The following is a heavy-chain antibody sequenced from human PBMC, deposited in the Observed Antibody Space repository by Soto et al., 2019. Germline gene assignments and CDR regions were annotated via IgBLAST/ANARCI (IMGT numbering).Heavy chain of an antibody. D-gene: IGHD3-3*02. CDR3: ARHATEGTPLVSFDS. Sequence: SETLSLTCTASGGAINNYYWSWIRQPPGKGLEWVGNTHHSGSTNYNPSLKSRITISLDTSKNQFSLKLSSVAAADTAVYYCARHATEGTPLVSFDSWGQGARVTRLL. CDR1: GGAINNYY. CDR2: THHSGST. J-gene: IGHJ4*02. V-gene: IGHV4-59*08.